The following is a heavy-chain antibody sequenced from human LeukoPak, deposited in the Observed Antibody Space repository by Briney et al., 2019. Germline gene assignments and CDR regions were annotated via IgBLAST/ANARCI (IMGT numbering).Heavy chain of an antibody. Sequence: SETLSLTCTVSGGSISSSSYYWGWIRQPPGKGLEWIGSIYYSGSTYYNPSLKSRVTISVDTSKNQFSLKLSSVTAADTAVYYCARGDDYGDYDRGYYFDYWGQGTLVTVSS. CDR2: IYYSGST. J-gene: IGHJ4*02. D-gene: IGHD4-17*01. V-gene: IGHV4-39*07. CDR1: GGSISSSSYY. CDR3: ARGDDYGDYDRGYYFDY.